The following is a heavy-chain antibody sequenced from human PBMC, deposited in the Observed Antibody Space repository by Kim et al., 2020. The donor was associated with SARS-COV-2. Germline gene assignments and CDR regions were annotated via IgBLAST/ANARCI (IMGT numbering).Heavy chain of an antibody. Sequence: SETLSLTCTVSGGSISSYYWSWIRQPPGKGLEWIGYIYYSGSTNYNPSLKSRVTISVDTSKNQFSLKLSSVTAADTAVYYCAREGRCYSSSLDYWGQGTLVTVSS. CDR2: IYYSGST. CDR1: GGSISSYY. D-gene: IGHD2-21*01. J-gene: IGHJ4*02. CDR3: AREGRCYSSSLDY. V-gene: IGHV4-59*01.